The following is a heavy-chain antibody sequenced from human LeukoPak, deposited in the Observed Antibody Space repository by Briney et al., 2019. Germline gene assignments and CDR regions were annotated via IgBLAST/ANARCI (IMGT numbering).Heavy chain of an antibody. Sequence: GRSLRLSCAASGFTFSSYAMHWVRQAPGKGLEWVAVISYDGSNKYYADSVKGRFTISRDNSKNTLYLQMNSLGAEDTAVYYCARDRKELLREYYFDYWGQGTLVTVSS. J-gene: IGHJ4*02. CDR2: ISYDGSNK. V-gene: IGHV3-30-3*01. CDR1: GFTFSSYA. D-gene: IGHD2-15*01. CDR3: ARDRKELLREYYFDY.